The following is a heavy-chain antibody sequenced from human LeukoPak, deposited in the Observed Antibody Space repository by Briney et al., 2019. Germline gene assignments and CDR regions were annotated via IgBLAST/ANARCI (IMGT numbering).Heavy chain of an antibody. V-gene: IGHV3-7*01. CDR1: GFTFSSYW. D-gene: IGHD3-22*01. Sequence: PGGSLRLSCAASGFTFSSYWMSWVRQAPGKGLEWVANIKQDGSEKYYVDSVKGRFTISRDNAKNSLYLQMNSLRAEDTAVYYCAREGPYYDEPYFDYWGQGTLVTVSS. CDR2: IKQDGSEK. J-gene: IGHJ4*02. CDR3: AREGPYYDEPYFDY.